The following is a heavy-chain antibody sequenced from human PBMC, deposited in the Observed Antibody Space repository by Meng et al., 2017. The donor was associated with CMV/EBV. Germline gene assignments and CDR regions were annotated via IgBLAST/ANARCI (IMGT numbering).Heavy chain of an antibody. CDR2: ISSSSSYI. D-gene: IGHD6-6*01. CDR1: GFTFSSYS. V-gene: IGHV3-21*01. CDR3: ARGAAQLDYYYYYGMDV. Sequence: GESLKISCAASGFTFSSYSMNWVRQAPGKGLEWVSSISSSSSYIYYADSVKGRFTISRDNAKNSLYLQMNSLRAEDTAVNYCARGAAQLDYYYYYGMDVWGQGTTVTVSS. J-gene: IGHJ6*02.